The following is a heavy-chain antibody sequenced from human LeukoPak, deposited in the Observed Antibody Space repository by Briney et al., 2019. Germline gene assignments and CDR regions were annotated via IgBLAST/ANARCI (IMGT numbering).Heavy chain of an antibody. J-gene: IGHJ4*02. V-gene: IGHV4-34*01. CDR2: INHSGST. CDR3: ARGMRAVAGTWIKN. Sequence: PSETLSLTCAVYGGSFSGYYWSWIRQPPGKGLEWIGEINHSGSTNYNPSLKSRVTISVDTSKNQFSLKLSSVTAADTAVYYCARGMRAVAGTWIKNWGQGTLVTVSS. D-gene: IGHD6-19*01. CDR1: GGSFSGYY.